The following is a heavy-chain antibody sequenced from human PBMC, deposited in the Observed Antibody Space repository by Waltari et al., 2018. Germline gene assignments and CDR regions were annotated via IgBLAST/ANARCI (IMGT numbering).Heavy chain of an antibody. J-gene: IGHJ4*02. CDR1: RFSFSTYG. CDR2: ISYDGSKK. CDR3: AKVGEGWPPQENYFFDY. Sequence: GGGVVQPGRSLRLSCAASRFSFSTYGMHWVRQAPGKGLEWVALISYDGSKKYYADSVKGRFTISRDNSKNTLYLQMNSLRAEDTAVYYCAKVGEGWPPQENYFFDYWGQGTLVTVSS. V-gene: IGHV3-30*18. D-gene: IGHD2-15*01.